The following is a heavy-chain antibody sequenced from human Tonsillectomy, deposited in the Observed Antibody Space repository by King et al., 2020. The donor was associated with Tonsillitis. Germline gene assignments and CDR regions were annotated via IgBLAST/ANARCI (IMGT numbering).Heavy chain of an antibody. V-gene: IGHV1-18*01. CDR1: GYTFTSYG. Sequence: GQLVQSGGEVKKPGASVKVSCKASGYTFTSYGISWVRQAPGQGLEWMGWISAYNGNTNYAQKLQGRVTMPTDTSTSTAYMELRSLRSDDTAVYYCARDSCSSTSCQYGTLFDFWGQGTLVTVSS. CDR2: ISAYNGNT. CDR3: ARDSCSSTSCQYGTLFDF. D-gene: IGHD2-2*01. J-gene: IGHJ4*02.